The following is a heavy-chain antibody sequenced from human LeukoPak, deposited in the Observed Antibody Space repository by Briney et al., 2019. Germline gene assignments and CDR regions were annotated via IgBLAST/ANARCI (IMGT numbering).Heavy chain of an antibody. CDR1: GGSFSGYY. J-gene: IGHJ4*02. Sequence: SETLSLTCAVYGGSFSGYYWSWIRQPPGKGLEWIGEINHSGSTNYNPSLKSRVTISVDTSKNQFSLKLSSVTAADTAVYYCARGPPGSGSYHVFDYWGQGTLVTVSS. CDR3: ARGPPGSGSYHVFDY. V-gene: IGHV4-34*01. CDR2: INHSGST. D-gene: IGHD1-26*01.